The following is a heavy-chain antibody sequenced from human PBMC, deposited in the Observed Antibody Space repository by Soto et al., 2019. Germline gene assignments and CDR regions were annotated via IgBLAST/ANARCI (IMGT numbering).Heavy chain of an antibody. J-gene: IGHJ4*02. CDR2: INHSGNK. CDR1: DGSFSGYF. CDR3: ARICGWSGFFCWDPRGFDH. V-gene: IGHV4-34*01. Sequence: QVRLQQWGAGRLKSSETLSLTCGVYDGSFSGYFWTWIRQPPGRGLEWIGDINHSGNKNYNPSLQSRVSISVDTSKRQFSLKLMSVTDADTAMYYCARICGWSGFFCWDPRGFDHWSQGTLVTVSS. D-gene: IGHD3-3*01.